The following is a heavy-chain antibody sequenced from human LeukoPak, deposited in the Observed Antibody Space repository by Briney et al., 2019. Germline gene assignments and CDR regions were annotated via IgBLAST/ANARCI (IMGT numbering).Heavy chain of an antibody. CDR3: AELGITMIGGV. CDR1: GFTFDDYA. V-gene: IGHV3-9*01. J-gene: IGHJ6*04. CDR2: ISWISGSI. Sequence: GGSLRLSCAASGFTFDDYAMHWVRQAPGKGLEWVSGISWISGSIGYADSVKGRFTISRDNAKSSLYLQMNSLRAEDTAVYYCAELGITMIGGVWGKGTTVTISS. D-gene: IGHD3-10*02.